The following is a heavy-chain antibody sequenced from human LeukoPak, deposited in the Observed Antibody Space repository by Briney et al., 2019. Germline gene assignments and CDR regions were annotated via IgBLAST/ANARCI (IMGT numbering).Heavy chain of an antibody. V-gene: IGHV4-59*01. Sequence: SETLSLTCTVSGGSISSYYWSWIRQPPGKGLEWIGYIYYTGSTNYNPSLKSRVTISVDTSKNQFSLKLSSVTAADTAVYYCVRWVFHSDGDNYFDYWGQGTLVTVSS. D-gene: IGHD5-18*01. J-gene: IGHJ4*02. CDR3: VRWVFHSDGDNYFDY. CDR1: GGSISSYY. CDR2: IYYTGST.